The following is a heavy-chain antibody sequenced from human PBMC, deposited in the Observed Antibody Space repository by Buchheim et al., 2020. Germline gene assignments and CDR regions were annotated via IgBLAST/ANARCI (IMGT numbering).Heavy chain of an antibody. V-gene: IGHV3-48*03. CDR3: AKGYYGTSGIDY. CDR1: GFSFTNYE. J-gene: IGHJ4*02. Sequence: EVHLVESGGGLVQRGGSLRLSCVASGFSFTNYEMNWVRQAPGKGLEWGLYITSSGYMTYYADSVKGRFTISRDNAKNSLYLQMNSLRAEDTAVYYCAKGYYGTSGIDYGGQGTL. D-gene: IGHD3-22*01. CDR2: ITSSGYMT.